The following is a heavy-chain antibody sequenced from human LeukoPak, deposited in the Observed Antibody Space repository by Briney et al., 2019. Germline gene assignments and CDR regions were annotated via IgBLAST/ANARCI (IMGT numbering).Heavy chain of an antibody. J-gene: IGHJ4*02. Sequence: PGGSLRLSCAASGFTVSSNYMSWVRQAPGKGLEWVSVIYSGGSTYYADSVKGRFTISRDNSKNTLYLQMNSLRAEDTAVYYCAKDTETYYDFWSGYPTWYYFDYWGQGTLVTVSS. V-gene: IGHV3-53*01. D-gene: IGHD3-3*01. CDR2: IYSGGST. CDR1: GFTVSSNY. CDR3: AKDTETYYDFWSGYPTWYYFDY.